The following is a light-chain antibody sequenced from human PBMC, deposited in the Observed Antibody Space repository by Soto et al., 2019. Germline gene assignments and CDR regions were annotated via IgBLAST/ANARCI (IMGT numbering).Light chain of an antibody. CDR2: DAS. J-gene: IGKJ4*01. V-gene: IGKV3-11*01. CDR3: QQRVNWLT. CDR1: QSVGTY. Sequence: EIVLTQSPAILSLSPGERATLSCRASQSVGTYLDWYQQKLGQAPRLLIYDASNRATGIPARFSGSGSRTVFTLNISRLEPDDCAVYCSQQRVNWLTFGGGTKVEL.